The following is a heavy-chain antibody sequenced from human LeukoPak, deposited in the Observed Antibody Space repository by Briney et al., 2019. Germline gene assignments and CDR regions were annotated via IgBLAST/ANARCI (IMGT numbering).Heavy chain of an antibody. J-gene: IGHJ6*02. V-gene: IGHV7-4-1*02. CDR1: GYTFTSYA. CDR2: INTNTGNP. D-gene: IGHD2-15*01. CDR3: ARVGDCSGGSCYSAYYYYGMDV. Sequence: ASVKVSCKASGYTFTSYAMNWVRQAPGQGLEWMGWINTNTGNPTYAQGFTGRFVFSLDTSVSTAYLRISSLKAEDTAVYYCARVGDCSGGSCYSAYYYYGMDVWGQGTTVTVSS.